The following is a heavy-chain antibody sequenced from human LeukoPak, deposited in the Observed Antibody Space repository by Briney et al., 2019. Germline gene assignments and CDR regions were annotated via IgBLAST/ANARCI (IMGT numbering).Heavy chain of an antibody. V-gene: IGHV3-30*02. CDR1: GSTLSSYG. Sequence: GGPLRLSCAASGSTLSSYGTHWVRQAPGKGLEWVAFIRYDGSNKYYADSVKGRFTISRDNSKNTLYLQMNSLRAEDTAVYYCAKCVSTSCYVPYFDYWGQGTLVTVSS. CDR2: IRYDGSNK. J-gene: IGHJ4*02. D-gene: IGHD2-2*01. CDR3: AKCVSTSCYVPYFDY.